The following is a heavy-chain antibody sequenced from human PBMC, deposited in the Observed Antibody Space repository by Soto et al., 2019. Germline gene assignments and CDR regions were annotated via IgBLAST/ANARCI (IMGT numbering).Heavy chain of an antibody. D-gene: IGHD1-26*01. J-gene: IGHJ3*02. Sequence: GESLKISCKGSGYSFTNYWIGWVRQMPGKGLEWMGLIYPADSDITYSPSFQGQVTISADKSISTAYLQWSSLKASDTAMYYCTRLGVGATTGDAFDIWGQGTMVTVSS. CDR1: GYSFTNYW. V-gene: IGHV5-51*01. CDR2: IYPADSDI. CDR3: TRLGVGATTGDAFDI.